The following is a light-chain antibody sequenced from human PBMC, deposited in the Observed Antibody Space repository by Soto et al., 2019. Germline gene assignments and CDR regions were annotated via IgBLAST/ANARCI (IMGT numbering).Light chain of an antibody. CDR3: LQDINYPWT. J-gene: IGKJ1*01. CDR1: RSVDLW. V-gene: IGKV1-5*01. CDR2: DAS. Sequence: DIQMTQSPSTLSASVGDRVTITCRASRSVDLWLAWYQQKPGKAPKLPIYDASNLQSGVPPRFSGSGSGTDFTLAISSLQPEDSATYYCLQDINYPWTFGQGTKVDIK.